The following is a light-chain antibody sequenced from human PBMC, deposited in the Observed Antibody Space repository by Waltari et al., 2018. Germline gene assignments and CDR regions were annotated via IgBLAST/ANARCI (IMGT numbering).Light chain of an antibody. J-gene: IGKJ2*01. V-gene: IGKV1-33*01. CDR3: QLYDDFPPYT. Sequence: DIQMTQSPSSLSASVGDRVTISCQASRDIKNFLNWYQQKPGKAPTLLIYDASNLEIVVPSRFSGRGSGTHFTLTITNVKPEDVATYYCQLYDDFPPYTFGQGTKLDIK. CDR2: DAS. CDR1: RDIKNF.